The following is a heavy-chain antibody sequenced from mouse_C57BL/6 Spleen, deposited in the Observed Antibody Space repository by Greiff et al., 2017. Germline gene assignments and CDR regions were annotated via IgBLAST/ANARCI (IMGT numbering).Heavy chain of an antibody. J-gene: IGHJ2*01. V-gene: IGHV1-61*01. CDR3: ATYGNYGY. CDR2: IYPSDSET. Sequence: VQLQQPGAELVRPGSSVKLSCKASGYTFTSYWMDWVKQRPGQGLEWIGNIYPSDSETHYNQKFKDKATLTVDKSSSTAYMQLSRLTSEDSAVYYCATYGNYGYWGQGTTLTVSS. D-gene: IGHD2-1*01. CDR1: GYTFTSYW.